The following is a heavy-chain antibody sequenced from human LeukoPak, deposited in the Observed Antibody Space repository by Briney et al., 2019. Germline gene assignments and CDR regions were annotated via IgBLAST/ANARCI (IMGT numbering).Heavy chain of an antibody. CDR1: GFTFSSYA. Sequence: GGSLRLSCAASGFTFSSYAMHWVRQTPGKGLEWVAVMSSDGSKRYYADSVKGRFTISRDNSKNTLYLQMNSLRAEDTAVYYCAKKFRGTTVISGDYFDYWGQGTLVTVSS. D-gene: IGHD4-17*01. V-gene: IGHV3-30-3*02. CDR2: MSSDGSKR. CDR3: AKKFRGTTVISGDYFDY. J-gene: IGHJ4*02.